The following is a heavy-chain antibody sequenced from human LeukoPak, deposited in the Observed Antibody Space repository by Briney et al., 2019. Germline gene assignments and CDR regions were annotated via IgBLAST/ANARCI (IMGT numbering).Heavy chain of an antibody. D-gene: IGHD3-10*01. CDR3: ARTFGELNYYYYGMDV. CDR2: IYPGDSDT. CDR1: GYSFTSYW. J-gene: IGHJ6*02. V-gene: IGHV5-51*01. Sequence: GESLKISFKGSGYSFTSYWIGWVRQMPGKGLEWMGIIYPGDSDTRYSPSFQGQVTISADKSISTAYLQWSSLKASGTAMYYCARTFGELNYYYYGMDVWGQGTTVTVSS.